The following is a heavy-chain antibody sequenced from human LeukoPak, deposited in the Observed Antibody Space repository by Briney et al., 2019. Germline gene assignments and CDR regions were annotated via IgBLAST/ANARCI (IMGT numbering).Heavy chain of an antibody. CDR1: GYTSTGYY. Sequence: ASVKVSCKASGYTSTGYYMHWVRQAPGQGLEWMGWINPNSGGTNYAQKFQGWVTMTRDTSISTAYMELSRLRSDDTAVYYCAREKRREAGYSSSWYEAYYYYGMDVWGQGTTVTVSS. CDR2: INPNSGGT. D-gene: IGHD6-13*01. J-gene: IGHJ6*02. CDR3: AREKRREAGYSSSWYEAYYYYGMDV. V-gene: IGHV1-2*04.